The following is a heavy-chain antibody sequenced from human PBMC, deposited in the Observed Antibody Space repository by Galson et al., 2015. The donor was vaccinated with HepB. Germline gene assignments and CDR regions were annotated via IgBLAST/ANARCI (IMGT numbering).Heavy chain of an antibody. CDR2: ISYDGSNK. Sequence: SLRLSCAASGFTFSSYGMHWVRQAPGKGLEWVAVISYDGSNKYYADSVKGRFTISRDNSKNTLYLQMNSLRAEDTAVYYCASGEQWLVPSDYWGQGTLVTVSS. CDR1: GFTFSSYG. D-gene: IGHD6-19*01. J-gene: IGHJ4*02. CDR3: ASGEQWLVPSDY. V-gene: IGHV3-30*03.